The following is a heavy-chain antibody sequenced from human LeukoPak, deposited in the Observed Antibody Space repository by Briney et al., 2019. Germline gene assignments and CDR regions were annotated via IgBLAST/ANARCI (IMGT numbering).Heavy chain of an antibody. CDR3: ARGAMVRGVHYYYYYYYMDV. CDR1: GGSISSSSYY. Sequence: SETLSLTCTVSGGSISSSSYYWGWIRQPPGKGLAWIGSIYYSGSTYYNPSLKSRVTISVDTSKNQFSLKLSSVTAADTAVYYCARGAMVRGVHYYYYYYYMDVWGKGTTVTISS. V-gene: IGHV4-39*07. J-gene: IGHJ6*03. CDR2: IYYSGST. D-gene: IGHD3-10*01.